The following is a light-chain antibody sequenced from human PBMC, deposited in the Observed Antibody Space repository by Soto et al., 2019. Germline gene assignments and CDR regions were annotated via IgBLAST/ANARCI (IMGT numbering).Light chain of an antibody. J-gene: IGKJ4*02. Sequence: DIQLTQSPSFLSASVGDRVTITCRASQGISTNLAWYQHNPGKPPKLLIYGTSTLQSGVPSRFSGNRSGTEFTITVSSLQREDFETYYCQQLNNYRRELTFGGGTKVEIK. V-gene: IGKV1-9*01. CDR1: QGISTN. CDR3: QQLNNYRRELT. CDR2: GTS.